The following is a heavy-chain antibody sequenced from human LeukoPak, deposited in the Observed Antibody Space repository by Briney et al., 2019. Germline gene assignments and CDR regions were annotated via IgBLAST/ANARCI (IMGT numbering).Heavy chain of an antibody. CDR3: AKRSPGRSGFDY. CDR1: GFTFSSYA. V-gene: IGHV3-23*01. CDR2: ISGSGGTT. D-gene: IGHD1-26*01. Sequence: GGSLRLSCAASGFTFSSYAMSWVRQAPRQGLELVSGISGSGGTTYYADSVKDRFTISRDNSKNTLYLQMNSLRAEDTAVYYCAKRSPGRSGFDYWGQGTLVTVSS. J-gene: IGHJ4*02.